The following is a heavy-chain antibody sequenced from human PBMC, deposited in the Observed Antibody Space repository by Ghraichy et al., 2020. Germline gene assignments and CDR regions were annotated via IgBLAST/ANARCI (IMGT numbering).Heavy chain of an antibody. V-gene: IGHV3-74*01. CDR3: ARDLAGPFDY. CDR1: EFTFSNYW. CDR2: LNTDGSTT. Sequence: GGSLRLSCAASEFTFSNYWMHWVRQAPGKGLVWVSRLNTDGSTTIYADSVKGRFTISRDNTKNTLYLQMNSLRVEDTAVYYCARDLAGPFDYWGRGTLVTVSS. J-gene: IGHJ4*02.